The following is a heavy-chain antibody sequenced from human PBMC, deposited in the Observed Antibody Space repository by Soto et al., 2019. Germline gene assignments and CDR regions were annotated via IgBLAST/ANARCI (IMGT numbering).Heavy chain of an antibody. CDR1: GFTFSSSP. CDR3: ARGRVVVAATRFDY. Sequence: GGSLRLSCSASGFTFSSSPMSWVRQAPGKRLEWVSAISVSGGSTYYADSVKCRFTISRDNSMNTLYLQMNSLRAEDTAVYYCARGRVVVAATRFDYWGQGTLVTVSS. J-gene: IGHJ4*02. V-gene: IGHV3-23*01. D-gene: IGHD2-15*01. CDR2: ISVSGGST.